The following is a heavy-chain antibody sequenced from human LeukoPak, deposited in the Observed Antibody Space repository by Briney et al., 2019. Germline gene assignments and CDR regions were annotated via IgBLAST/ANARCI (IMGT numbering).Heavy chain of an antibody. CDR3: ARGIWSNSGWPFDY. V-gene: IGHV3-64*01. D-gene: IGHD6-19*01. CDR1: GFTFSRYA. CDR2: ISSNGGST. Sequence: GSLRLSCAASGFTFSRYAMHWVRQAPGKGLEYVSAISSNGGSTYYANSVKGRFTISRDNSKNKLYLQMGSLRAEDMAVYYCARGIWSNSGWPFDYWGQGTLVTVSS. J-gene: IGHJ4*02.